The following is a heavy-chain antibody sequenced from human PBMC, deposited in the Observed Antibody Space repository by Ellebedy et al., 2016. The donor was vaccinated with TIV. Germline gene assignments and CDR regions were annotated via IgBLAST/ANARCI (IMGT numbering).Heavy chain of an antibody. V-gene: IGHV3-30*14. CDR3: VKDKEYSSSSGYFDY. CDR1: GFRFYSYL. J-gene: IGHJ4*02. Sequence: PGGSLRLSCGASGFRFYSYLMHWVRQAPGKGLEWVAVVLEDGLQKYYADSVKGRFTISRDNSKNTLYLQMSSLRAEDTAVYYCVKDKEYSSSSGYFDYWGQGSLVTVSS. D-gene: IGHD6-6*01. CDR2: VLEDGLQK.